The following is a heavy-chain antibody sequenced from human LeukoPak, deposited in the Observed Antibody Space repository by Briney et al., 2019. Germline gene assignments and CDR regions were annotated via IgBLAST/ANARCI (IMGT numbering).Heavy chain of an antibody. J-gene: IGHJ6*02. D-gene: IGHD6-19*01. V-gene: IGHV3-53*01. CDR2: IYSGGST. CDR3: ARVAVAATHRYYYYYYGMDV. Sequence: GGSLRLSCAASGFTVSSNYMSWVRQAPGKGLEWVSVIYSGGSTYYADSVKGRFTIPRDNSKNTLYLQMNSLRAEDTAVYYCARVAVAATHRYYYYYYGMDVWGQGTTVTVSS. CDR1: GFTVSSNY.